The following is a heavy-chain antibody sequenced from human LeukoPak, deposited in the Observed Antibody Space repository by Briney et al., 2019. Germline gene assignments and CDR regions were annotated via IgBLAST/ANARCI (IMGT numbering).Heavy chain of an antibody. V-gene: IGHV3-7*01. J-gene: IGHJ4*02. CDR1: GFTFSSYW. Sequence: GSLRLSCAASGFTFSSYWMSWIRQAPGKGLEWVANIKQDESEKYYVDSLKGRFTISRDNAKNSLYLQMNSLRAEDTAVYYCARDKIEGPTKLDYWGQGILVTVSS. CDR3: ARDKIEGPTKLDY. D-gene: IGHD1-1*01. CDR2: IKQDESEK.